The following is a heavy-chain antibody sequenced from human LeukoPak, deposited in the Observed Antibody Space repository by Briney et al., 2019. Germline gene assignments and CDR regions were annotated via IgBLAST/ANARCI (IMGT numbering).Heavy chain of an antibody. CDR2: INPHNGGT. J-gene: IGHJ4*02. CDR1: GYIFTGYY. D-gene: IGHD3-10*01. CDR3: ARSTNYYYFDN. V-gene: IGHV1-2*02. Sequence: ASVKVSCKASGYIFTGYYIHWVRQAPGQGLEWMGWINPHNGGTNYAQKFQGRVTMTRDMSTTTVYMDLSSLRSEDTAVYYCARSTNYYYFDNWGQGTLVTVSS.